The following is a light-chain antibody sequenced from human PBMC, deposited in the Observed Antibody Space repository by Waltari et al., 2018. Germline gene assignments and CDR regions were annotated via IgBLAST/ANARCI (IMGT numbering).Light chain of an antibody. V-gene: IGKV4-1*01. CDR1: HSVSSDSNNKNY. J-gene: IGKJ4*01. CDR2: WAS. Sequence: DMVMTQPPDSLAVFLGERATRHRSPSHSVSSDSNNKNYLAWYQQKPGQPPILLINWASTRESGVPDRFSGSGSGTEFTLTISSLQAEDVALYYCQQFYSSPLTFGGGTKVEIK. CDR3: QQFYSSPLT.